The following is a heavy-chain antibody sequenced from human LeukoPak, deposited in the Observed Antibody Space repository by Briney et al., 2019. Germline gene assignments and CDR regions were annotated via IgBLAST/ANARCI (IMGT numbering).Heavy chain of an antibody. Sequence: PEGSLRLSCAASGFTVSNNYMSWVRQAPGKGLEWVSVIYSGGSTYYADSVKGRFTISRDTSKNTLSLQMNSLRAEDTAVYYCASLSLGHYWGQGTLVTVSS. J-gene: IGHJ4*02. CDR1: GFTVSNNY. CDR2: IYSGGST. V-gene: IGHV3-53*01. D-gene: IGHD6-6*01. CDR3: ASLSLGHY.